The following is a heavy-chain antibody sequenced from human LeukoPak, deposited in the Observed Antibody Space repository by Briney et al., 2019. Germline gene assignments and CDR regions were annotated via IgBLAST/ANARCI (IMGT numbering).Heavy chain of an antibody. J-gene: IGHJ4*02. D-gene: IGHD2-21*01. Sequence: GGSLRLSCAASGFTFSSYAMSWVRQAPGTGLEWVSVISGSGGSTYYADYVKGRFTISRDNSKNTLYLQMNSMIAEDTAVYYCAREMVIAPSFDYWGQGTLVTVSS. CDR1: GFTFSSYA. CDR3: AREMVIAPSFDY. CDR2: ISGSGGST. V-gene: IGHV3-23*01.